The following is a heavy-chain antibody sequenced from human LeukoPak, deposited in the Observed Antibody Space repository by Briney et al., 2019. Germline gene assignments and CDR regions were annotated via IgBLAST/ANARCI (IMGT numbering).Heavy chain of an antibody. CDR3: ASQRLYYDFWSGYHDAFDI. D-gene: IGHD3-3*01. J-gene: IGHJ3*02. CDR1: GYTFTSYG. CDR2: ISAYNGNT. V-gene: IGHV1-18*01. Sequence: GASVKVSCKASGYTFTSYGVSWVRQAPGQGLEWMGWISAYNGNTNYAQKLQGRVTLTTDTSTSTAYMEQRSLRSDDTAVYFCASQRLYYDFWSGYHDAFDIWGQGTMVTVSS.